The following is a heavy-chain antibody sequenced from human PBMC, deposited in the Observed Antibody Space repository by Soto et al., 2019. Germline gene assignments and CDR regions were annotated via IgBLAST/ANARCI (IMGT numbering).Heavy chain of an antibody. CDR1: GGSISSYY. V-gene: IGHV4-4*07. J-gene: IGHJ4*02. Sequence: QVQLQESGPGLVKPSETLSLTCTVSGGSISSYYWSWIRQHAGMGLEWIGSIYTSGSTNSNPSLKSRVTMSVETSKNQFGLKLSSVTAADTAVYYCAGGGGSYDLDYCGQGTLVTVSS. D-gene: IGHD1-26*01. CDR2: IYTSGST. CDR3: AGGGGSYDLDY.